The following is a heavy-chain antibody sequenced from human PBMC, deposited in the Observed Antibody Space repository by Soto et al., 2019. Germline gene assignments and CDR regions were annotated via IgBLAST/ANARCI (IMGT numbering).Heavy chain of an antibody. V-gene: IGHV4-39*01. D-gene: IGHD4-17*01. CDR3: ASDYGGNSEFFQH. CDR2: IYYSGST. J-gene: IGHJ1*01. Sequence: PSETLSLTCTVSGDSISSSSFFWGWIRQPPGKGLEWIGTIYYSGSTFYNTSLKSRVTISVDTSKNQFSLKLTSVTAADTVVYYCASDYGGNSEFFQHWGQGTLVTVSS. CDR1: GDSISSSSFF.